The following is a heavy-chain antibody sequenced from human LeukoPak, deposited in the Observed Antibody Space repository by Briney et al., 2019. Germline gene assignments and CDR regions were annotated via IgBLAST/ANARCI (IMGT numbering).Heavy chain of an antibody. J-gene: IGHJ6*02. CDR1: GFTFSRYL. Sequence: GGSLRLSCRASGFTFSRYLMTWVRQGPGKGLEWVANTKADGSKGYYVDSVMGRFTISRDNAQNSLFLQMNSLRTDDTAVYYCARGYGDYYYGVDVWGQGTTVTVSS. D-gene: IGHD4-17*01. V-gene: IGHV3-7*04. CDR2: TKADGSKG. CDR3: ARGYGDYYYGVDV.